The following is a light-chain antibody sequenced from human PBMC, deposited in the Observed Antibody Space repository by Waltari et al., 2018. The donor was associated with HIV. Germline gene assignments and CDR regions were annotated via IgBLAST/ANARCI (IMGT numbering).Light chain of an antibody. Sequence: QSALHQPDSVSGSPGQSLTLSCPGTNRNIGLFNLVSWYRQYPGKAPALSIYGVTSRPSGISSRFSGSKSGNTASLTISGLQVDDEADYYCNSYASDDTVVFGGGTKLTVL. V-gene: IGLV2-14*01. J-gene: IGLJ2*01. CDR3: NSYASDDTVV. CDR2: GVT. CDR1: NRNIGLFNL.